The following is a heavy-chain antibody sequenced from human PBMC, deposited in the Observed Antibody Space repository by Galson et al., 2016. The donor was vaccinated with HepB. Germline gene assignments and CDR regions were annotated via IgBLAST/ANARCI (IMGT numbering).Heavy chain of an antibody. D-gene: IGHD2-2*01. CDR3: AGVPSGKRLDY. V-gene: IGHV3-23*01. CDR1: GFIFSSYA. CDR2: FGDGDDI. Sequence: SLRLSCAASGFIFSSYAMTWVRQAPGKGPEWVSTFGDGDDIYYADSVKGRFTISRDNSRNTLYLQMNSLRADDTAVYYCAGVPSGKRLDYWGQGTLVTVSS. J-gene: IGHJ4*02.